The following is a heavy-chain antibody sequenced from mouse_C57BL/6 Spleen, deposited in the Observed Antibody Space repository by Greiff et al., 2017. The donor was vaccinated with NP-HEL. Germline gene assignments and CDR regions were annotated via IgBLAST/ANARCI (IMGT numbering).Heavy chain of an antibody. CDR1: GYAFTNYL. CDR2: INPGSGGT. J-gene: IGHJ3*01. D-gene: IGHD2-4*01. CDR3: ARSLYDYPWFAY. V-gene: IGHV1-54*01. Sequence: VQLQQSGAELVRPGTSVKVSCKASGYAFTNYLIEWVKQRPGQGLEWIGVINPGSGGTNYNEKFKGKATLTADKSSSTAYMQLSSLTSEDSAVYFCARSLYDYPWFAYWGQGTLVTVSA.